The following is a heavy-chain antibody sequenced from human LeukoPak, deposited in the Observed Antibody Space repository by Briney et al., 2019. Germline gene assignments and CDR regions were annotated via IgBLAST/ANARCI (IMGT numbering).Heavy chain of an antibody. CDR2: IYPSDSDT. J-gene: IGHJ6*03. CDR1: GYSFSTYW. Sequence: GLSLKSSCQGSGYSFSTYWIGWVRQMPGKGLEWMGFIYPSDSDTRYSPAFQGQVTISADKYISSAYLQWSGLKPSDTAVYYCAKVVELATLTGDSYTYSYHMDVWGKGPRVPVSS. CDR3: AKVVELATLTGDSYTYSYHMDV. V-gene: IGHV5-51*01. D-gene: IGHD5-24*01.